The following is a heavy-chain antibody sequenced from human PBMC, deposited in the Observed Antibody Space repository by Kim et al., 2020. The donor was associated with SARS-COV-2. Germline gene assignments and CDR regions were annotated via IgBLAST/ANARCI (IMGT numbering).Heavy chain of an antibody. CDR3: ARVPRWDTWFDP. Sequence: SETLSLTCTVSGGSISSDYWSWIRQPPGKGLEWIGYIYYSGSTNYNPSLKSRVTISVDTSKNQFSLKLSSVTAADTAVYYCARVPRWDTWFDPWGQGTLVTVSS. D-gene: IGHD5-18*01. V-gene: IGHV4-59*01. J-gene: IGHJ5*02. CDR2: IYYSGST. CDR1: GGSISSDY.